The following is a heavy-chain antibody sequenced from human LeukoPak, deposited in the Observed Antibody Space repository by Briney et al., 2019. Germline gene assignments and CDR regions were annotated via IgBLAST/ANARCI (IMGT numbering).Heavy chain of an antibody. V-gene: IGHV1-24*01. CDR1: GYTFTSYD. CDR2: FDPEDGET. J-gene: IGHJ4*02. CDR3: ATDYGDYVFDY. D-gene: IGHD4-17*01. Sequence: ASVKVSCKASGYTFTSYDINWVRQATGQGLEWMGGFDPEDGETIYAQKFQGRVTMTEDTSTDTAYMELSSLRSEDTAVYYCATDYGDYVFDYWGQGTLVTVSS.